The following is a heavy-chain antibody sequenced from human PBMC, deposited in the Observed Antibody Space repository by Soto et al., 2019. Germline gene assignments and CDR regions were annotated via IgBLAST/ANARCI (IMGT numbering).Heavy chain of an antibody. Sequence: GGSLRLSCAASGLSFKSYGMGCVRQAPGKGLEWVSVMSNSGDETYYADSVKGRFTISRDNFQNTLYLQLSSLRADDTAVYYCAKDSAMTRAWYYFVFWGPTTLVT. J-gene: IGHJ4*02. D-gene: IGHD2-2*01. CDR3: AKDSAMTRAWYYFVF. CDR1: GLSFKSYG. V-gene: IGHV3-23*01. CDR2: MSNSGDET.